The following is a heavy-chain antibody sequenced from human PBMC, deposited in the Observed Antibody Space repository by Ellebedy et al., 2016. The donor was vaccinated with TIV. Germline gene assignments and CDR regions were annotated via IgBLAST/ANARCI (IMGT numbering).Heavy chain of an antibody. CDR1: GFTFQNYW. V-gene: IGHV3-7*03. CDR2: IKHDGSET. Sequence: GGSLRLSCAASGFTFQNYWMSWVRQAPGKGLEWVANIKHDGSETYYVDSLKRRFTISRDNAKNSLYLQMNSLRAEDTAVYYCARVVGWLQLDYWGQGTLVTVSS. J-gene: IGHJ4*02. D-gene: IGHD5-24*01. CDR3: ARVVGWLQLDY.